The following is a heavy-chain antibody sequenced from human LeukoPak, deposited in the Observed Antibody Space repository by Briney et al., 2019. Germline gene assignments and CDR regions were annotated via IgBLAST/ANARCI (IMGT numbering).Heavy chain of an antibody. CDR1: GFPFSGYA. D-gene: IGHD6-19*01. CDR3: ARVAGWHWFDP. Sequence: GGSLRLSCAASGFPFSGYAMSWVRQSPGKGLEWVSRVSGSGGRTYYADSVKGRFTISRDNSKNTLSLRMNNLRVDDTAVYYCARVAGWHWFDPWGQGTLVTVSS. J-gene: IGHJ5*02. CDR2: VSGSGGRT. V-gene: IGHV3-23*01.